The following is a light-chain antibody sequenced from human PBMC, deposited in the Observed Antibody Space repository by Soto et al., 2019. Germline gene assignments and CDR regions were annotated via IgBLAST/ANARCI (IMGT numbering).Light chain of an antibody. CDR2: GAS. V-gene: IGKV3-15*01. Sequence: VSQTISINLAWCQQKXVRAPGVVIHGASXRANGIPARFSVRGSGTEFTLTISSLQSEDFAVYYCQQYSNWPRTFGQGTKVDIK. CDR3: QQYSNWPRT. J-gene: IGKJ1*01. CDR1: QTISIN.